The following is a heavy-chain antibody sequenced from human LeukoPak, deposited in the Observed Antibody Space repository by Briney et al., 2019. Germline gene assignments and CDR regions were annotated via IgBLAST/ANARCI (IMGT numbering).Heavy chain of an antibody. D-gene: IGHD3-10*02. CDR2: ISYDGSNK. V-gene: IGHV3-30*18. Sequence: SGRSLRLSCAASGFTFSSYGMHWVRQAPGKGLEWVAVISYDGSNKYYADSVKGRFTISRDNSKNTLYLQMNSLRAEDTAVYYCAKDQERITMSYAFDIWGQGTMVTVSS. CDR3: AKDQERITMSYAFDI. CDR1: GFTFSSYG. J-gene: IGHJ3*02.